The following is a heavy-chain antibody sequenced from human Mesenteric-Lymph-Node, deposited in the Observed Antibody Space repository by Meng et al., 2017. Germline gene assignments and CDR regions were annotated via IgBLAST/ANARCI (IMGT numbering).Heavy chain of an antibody. Sequence: QGEVVECGAEVKKPGASVKVSCKASGYTFTSYDINWVRQGTGQGLEWMGWMNPNRGTTGYAQKFQGRVTMTRNISKSTAYMDLSSLRSEDTAVYYCATGVADFEYWGQGILVTVSS. CDR3: ATGVADFEY. J-gene: IGHJ4*02. V-gene: IGHV1-8*01. D-gene: IGHD6-19*01. CDR2: MNPNRGTT. CDR1: GYTFTSYD.